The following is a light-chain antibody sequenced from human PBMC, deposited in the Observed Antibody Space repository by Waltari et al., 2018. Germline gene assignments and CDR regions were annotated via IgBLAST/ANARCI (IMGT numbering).Light chain of an antibody. J-gene: IGKJ1*01. CDR1: QTIKGW. CDR3: QQYLLFWT. V-gene: IGKV1-5*01. CDR2: DAS. Sequence: DIQMTQSPSTLSASVVDRVTITCRASQTIKGWLAWYQHKPGKAPELLIHDASTLESGVPPRFSGSGSGTEFTLTISSVQPEDVATYYCQQYLLFWTFGQGTRVEIK.